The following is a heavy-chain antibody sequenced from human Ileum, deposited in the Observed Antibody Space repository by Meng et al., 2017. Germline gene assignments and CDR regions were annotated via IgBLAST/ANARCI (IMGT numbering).Heavy chain of an antibody. V-gene: IGHV4-59*01. CDR3: ARTARVFDP. J-gene: IGHJ5*02. Sequence: QVQLQESGPGLVKPSETLSLTCSVSDDSISSFSWSWIRQPPKKGMEWLGYISHSGLTDYNPSLKSRVTISLGTSKSQISLKLTSVTAADTAVYYCARTARVFDPWGQGTLVTVSS. CDR2: ISHSGLT. CDR1: DDSISSFS.